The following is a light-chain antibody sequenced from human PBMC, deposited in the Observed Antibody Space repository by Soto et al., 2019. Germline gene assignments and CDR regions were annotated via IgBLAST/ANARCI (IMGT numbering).Light chain of an antibody. V-gene: IGLV3-21*04. J-gene: IGLJ3*02. CDR3: QVWDRGTNHWV. CDR2: YDE. Sequence: SYELTQAPSVSVAPGKTARLTCGGNNIGSKSVHWYQQKPGQAPLRVMYYDENRPSGIPERFSGSNSGNTATLTISRVEAGDEADYYCQVWDRGTNHWVFGGGTKLTVL. CDR1: NIGSKS.